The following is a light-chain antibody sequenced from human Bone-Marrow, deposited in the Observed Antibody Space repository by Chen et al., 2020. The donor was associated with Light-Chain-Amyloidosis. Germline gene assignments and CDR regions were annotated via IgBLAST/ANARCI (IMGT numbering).Light chain of an antibody. CDR3: QVWDRSSDRPV. CDR1: NIGSTS. CDR2: DDS. J-gene: IGLJ3*02. Sequence: YVLTQPSSVSVAPGQTATIACGGNNIGSTSVHWYQQTPGQAPLLVGYDDSDRPSGIPERLSGSNSGNTATRTISRVEAGDEADYYCQVWDRSSDRPVFGGGTKLTVL. V-gene: IGLV3-21*02.